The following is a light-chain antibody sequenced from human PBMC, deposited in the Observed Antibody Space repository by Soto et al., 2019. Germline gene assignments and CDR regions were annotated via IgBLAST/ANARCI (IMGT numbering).Light chain of an antibody. CDR1: QSVSSSY. Sequence: DIVLTQSPGTLSLSPGERATLSCRARQSVSSSYLAWYQQTPGQAPRLLIYGASNRATGIPDRFSGSGSGTDFTLTISRLEPEDFAVYYCQQYDNSPLTFGGGTKVDIK. CDR2: GAS. J-gene: IGKJ4*01. V-gene: IGKV3-20*01. CDR3: QQYDNSPLT.